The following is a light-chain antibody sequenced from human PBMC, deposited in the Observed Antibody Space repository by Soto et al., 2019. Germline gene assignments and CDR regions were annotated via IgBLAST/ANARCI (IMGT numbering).Light chain of an antibody. V-gene: IGLV1-40*01. CDR2: GNS. Sequence: QPVLTQPPSVSGAPGQSVTISCTGSSSNIGAGYDVHWYQQLPGTAPKLLIYGNSNRPSGVPDRFSGSKSGTSASLAITGLQAEDEADYYCQSYDSSLSGYVVFGGGTQLTVL. CDR3: QSYDSSLSGYVV. CDR1: SSNIGAGYD. J-gene: IGLJ2*01.